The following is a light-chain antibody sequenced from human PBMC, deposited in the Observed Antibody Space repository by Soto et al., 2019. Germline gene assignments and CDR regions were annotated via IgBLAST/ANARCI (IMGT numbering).Light chain of an antibody. J-gene: IGKJ4*01. CDR1: QSVRSN. V-gene: IGKV3-15*01. CDR2: GAS. Sequence: EIVMTQSPSTLSVSPGDRVTLSCRASQSVRSNSAWYQQKPGQVPRLLFYGASTRATGVPARFSGSGYETEFTLTIAGLQPEDFATYYCQQYESYSPLTFGGGTKVDI. CDR3: QQYESYSPLT.